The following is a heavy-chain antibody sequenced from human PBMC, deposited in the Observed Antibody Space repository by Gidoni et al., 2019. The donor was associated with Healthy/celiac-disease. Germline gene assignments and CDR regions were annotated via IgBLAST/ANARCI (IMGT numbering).Heavy chain of an antibody. Sequence: QVQLVESGGGVVQPGRSLRLSCAASGFTFRSYAMPWVRQAPGKGLEVVAVISYDGSNKYYADSVKGRFTISRDNSKNTLYLQMNSLRAEDTAVYYCARGHDFWSGYLSPSFYYYGMDVWGQGTTVTVSS. J-gene: IGHJ6*02. D-gene: IGHD3-3*01. CDR1: GFTFRSYA. V-gene: IGHV3-30-3*01. CDR3: ARGHDFWSGYLSPSFYYYGMDV. CDR2: ISYDGSNK.